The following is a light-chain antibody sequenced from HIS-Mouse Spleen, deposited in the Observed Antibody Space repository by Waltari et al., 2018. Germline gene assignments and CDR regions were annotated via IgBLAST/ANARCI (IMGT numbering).Light chain of an antibody. CDR1: SSDVGSYNL. Sequence: QSALTQPASVSGSPGQSITIPCTGTSSDVGSYNLVPGYQQHPGKAPKLMIYEGSKRPSGVSNRFSGSKSGNTASLTISGLQAEDEADYYCCSYAGSSTYWVFGGGTKLTVL. V-gene: IGLV2-23*01. CDR2: EGS. CDR3: CSYAGSSTYWV. J-gene: IGLJ3*02.